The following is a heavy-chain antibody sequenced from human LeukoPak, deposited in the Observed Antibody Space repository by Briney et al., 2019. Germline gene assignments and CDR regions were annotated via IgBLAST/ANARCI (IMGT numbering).Heavy chain of an antibody. CDR1: GFTFSSYG. J-gene: IGHJ4*02. Sequence: GGSLRLSCAASGFTFSSYGMHWVRQAPGKGLEWVAVISYDGSNKYYADSVKGRFTISRDNSKNTLYLQMNSLRAEDTAVYYCAKANNGYSSSWYYFDYWGQGTLVTVSS. CDR3: AKANNGYSSSWYYFDY. D-gene: IGHD6-13*01. CDR2: ISYDGSNK. V-gene: IGHV3-30*18.